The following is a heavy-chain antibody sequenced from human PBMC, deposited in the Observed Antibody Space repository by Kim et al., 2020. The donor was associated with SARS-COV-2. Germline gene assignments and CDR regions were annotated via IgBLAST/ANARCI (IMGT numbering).Heavy chain of an antibody. V-gene: IGHV3-21*01. D-gene: IGHD6-19*01. CDR1: GFTFSSYS. CDR3: AREGGGSSGWSWFDP. Sequence: GGSLRLSCAASGFTFSSYSMNWVRQAPGKGLEWGSSISSSSRYIYYADSVKGRFTISRDNAKNSMYLQMNSLRAEDTAVYYCAREGGGSSGWSWFDPWGQGTLVTVSS. J-gene: IGHJ5*02. CDR2: ISSSSRYI.